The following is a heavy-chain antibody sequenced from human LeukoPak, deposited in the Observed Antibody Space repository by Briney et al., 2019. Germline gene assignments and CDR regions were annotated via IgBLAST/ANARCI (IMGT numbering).Heavy chain of an antibody. V-gene: IGHV4-31*03. CDR3: ARVYGDYLYYYYYYYMDV. CDR1: GGSISSGGYY. CDR2: IYYSGST. J-gene: IGHJ6*03. D-gene: IGHD4-17*01. Sequence: SETLSLTCTVSGGSISSGGYYWSWIRQHPGKGLEWIGYIYYSGSTYYNPSLKSRVTISVDTSKNQFSLKLSSVTAADTAVYYCARVYGDYLYYYYYYYMDVWGKGTTVTVSS.